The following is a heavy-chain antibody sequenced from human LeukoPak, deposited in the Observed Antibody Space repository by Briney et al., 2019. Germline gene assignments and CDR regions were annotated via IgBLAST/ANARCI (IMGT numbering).Heavy chain of an antibody. CDR3: ARAREYYSSAAFGF. V-gene: IGHV4-30-4*08. J-gene: IGHJ4*02. CDR1: GGSISSCYYS. CDR2: IYYSGST. Sequence: PSETLSLTCTVSGGSISSCYYSWSWLRQPPGKGLEWIGYIYYSGSTYYNPSLKSRVTISVDTSKNQFSLKLSSVTPADTAVYYCARAREYYSSAAFGFCRRGTLVTVSS. D-gene: IGHD2-15*01.